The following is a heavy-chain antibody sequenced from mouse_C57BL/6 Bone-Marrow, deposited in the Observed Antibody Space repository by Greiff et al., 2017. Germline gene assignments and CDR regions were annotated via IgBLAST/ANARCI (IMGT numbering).Heavy chain of an antibody. J-gene: IGHJ3*01. CDR1: GFNIKDDN. CDR3: TRGFAY. V-gene: IGHV14-4*01. CDR2: IDPENGDT. Sequence: VQLQQSGAELVRPGASVKLSCTASGFNIKDDNMHWVKQRPEKGLEWIGWIDPENGDTEYASKFQGTATITADTSSNTAYLQLSSLTSEDTAVYYCTRGFAYWGQGALVTVSA.